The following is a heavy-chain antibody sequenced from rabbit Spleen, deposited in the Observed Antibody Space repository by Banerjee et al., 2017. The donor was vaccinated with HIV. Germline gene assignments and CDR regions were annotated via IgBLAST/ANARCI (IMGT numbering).Heavy chain of an antibody. J-gene: IGHJ4*01. V-gene: IGHV1S40*01. D-gene: IGHD1-1*01. CDR2: ISMNSGST. CDR1: GVSFSSGYY. CDR3: ARDLVAVIGWNFNL. Sequence: QSLEESGGDLVKPGASLTLTCKASGVSFSSGYYMCWVRQAPKKGLEWIACISMNSGSTYYASWAKGRFIMSRTSSTTVTLQMTSLTAADTATYFCARDLVAVIGWNFNLWGQGTLVTVS.